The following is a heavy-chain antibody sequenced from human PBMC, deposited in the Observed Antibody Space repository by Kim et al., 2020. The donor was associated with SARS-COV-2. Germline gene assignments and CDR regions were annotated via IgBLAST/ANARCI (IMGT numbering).Heavy chain of an antibody. J-gene: IGHJ5*02. CDR3: VKGDYYDSSPGWFDP. D-gene: IGHD3-22*01. CDR1: GFTFSSYA. Sequence: GGSLRLSCSASGFTFSSYAMHWVRQAPGKGLEYVSAISSNGGSTYYADSVKGRFTISRDNSKNTLYLQMSSLRAEDTAVYYCVKGDYYDSSPGWFDPWGQGTLVTVST. V-gene: IGHV3-64D*09. CDR2: ISSNGGST.